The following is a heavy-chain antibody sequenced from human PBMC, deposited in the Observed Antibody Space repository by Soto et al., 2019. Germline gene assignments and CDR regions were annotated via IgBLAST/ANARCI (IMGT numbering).Heavy chain of an antibody. CDR1: GYTFTSYY. V-gene: IGHV1-46*01. CDR2: INPSGGRT. J-gene: IGHJ4*02. D-gene: IGHD2-15*01. CDR3: ARQYCSGGSCYTLDY. Sequence: QVQLVQSGAEVKKPGASVKVSCKASGYTFTSYYMHWVRQAPGQGLEWMGIINPSGGRTSYAQKFQGRVTRTRDTSTSTVYMELSSLRSEDTAVYYCARQYCSGGSCYTLDYWGQGTLVTVSS.